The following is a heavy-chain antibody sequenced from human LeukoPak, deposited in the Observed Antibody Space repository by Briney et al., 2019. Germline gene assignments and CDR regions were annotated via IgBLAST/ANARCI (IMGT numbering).Heavy chain of an antibody. D-gene: IGHD5-24*01. J-gene: IGHJ4*02. CDR2: IYYSGST. CDR3: ARAEMATSPFDY. Sequence: SETLSLTCTVSGGSISSGGYCWSWIRQHPGKGLEWIGYIYYSGSTYYNPSLKSRVTISVDTSKNQFSLKLSSVTAADTAVYYCARAEMATSPFDYWGQGTLVTVSS. V-gene: IGHV4-31*03. CDR1: GGSISSGGYC.